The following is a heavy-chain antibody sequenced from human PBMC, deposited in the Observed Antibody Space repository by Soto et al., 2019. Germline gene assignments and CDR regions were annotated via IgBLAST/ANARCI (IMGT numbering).Heavy chain of an antibody. V-gene: IGHV3-23*01. D-gene: IGHD6-19*01. J-gene: IGHJ4*02. CDR1: GFSFGTFV. Sequence: PGGSLRLSCAASGFSFGTFVMTGFRQAPGGGLEWVASMTDSGYTASYAEAVEGRFTVSRDNSKNKLHLQMNDLRAEDTATYYCAKNGQWLATPPEAWGQGTLVTVSS. CDR3: AKNGQWLATPPEA. CDR2: MTDSGYTA.